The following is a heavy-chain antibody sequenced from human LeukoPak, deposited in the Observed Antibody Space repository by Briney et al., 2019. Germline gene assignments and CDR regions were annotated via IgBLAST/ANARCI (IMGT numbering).Heavy chain of an antibody. Sequence: PGGSLRLSCVACGFSFSDYYVRWMRQAPGRGLEWLSYISGSGSDLYYADSVKGRFTISRDNANNSLYLQMNSLRAEDTAVYYCARSIGYYYTMDVWGQGTTVTVSS. V-gene: IGHV3-11*01. J-gene: IGHJ6*02. D-gene: IGHD3-22*01. CDR1: GFSFSDYY. CDR3: ARSIGYYYTMDV. CDR2: ISGSGSDL.